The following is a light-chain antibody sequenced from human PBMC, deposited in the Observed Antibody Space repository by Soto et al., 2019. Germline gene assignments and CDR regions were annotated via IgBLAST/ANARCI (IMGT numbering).Light chain of an antibody. Sequence: EIVLTQSPATLSLSPGERATLSCRASQSVSSNLAWYQQKPGQAPSLLIYGASTRATDIPPRFSGSGSGTEFTLTISSLQSEDSAVYYCQQYNNWPRTFGQGTKVDIK. J-gene: IGKJ1*01. V-gene: IGKV3-15*01. CDR3: QQYNNWPRT. CDR2: GAS. CDR1: QSVSSN.